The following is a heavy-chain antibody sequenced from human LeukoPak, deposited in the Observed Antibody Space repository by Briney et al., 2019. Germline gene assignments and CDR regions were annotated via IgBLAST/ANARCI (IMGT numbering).Heavy chain of an antibody. CDR3: AKGAYDYVEMGYFDN. CDR2: IIGSSVAT. J-gene: IGHJ4*02. V-gene: IGHV3-23*01. CDR1: GFILNNYG. Sequence: GGSLRLSCAPSGFILNNYGMRWVSQEPGEGREWISLIIGSSVATFYADPVKGRFTISRDNSTNTLYLQMNSLRAEDTAVYFCAKGAYDYVEMGYFDNWGQGTLVTVSS. D-gene: IGHD5-12*01.